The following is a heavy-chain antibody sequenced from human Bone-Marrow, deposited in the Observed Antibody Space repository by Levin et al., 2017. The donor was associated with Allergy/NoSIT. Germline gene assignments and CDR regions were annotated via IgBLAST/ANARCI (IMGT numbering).Heavy chain of an antibody. D-gene: IGHD6-19*01. CDR1: GFTFDDYA. CDR2: ISWNSGSI. Sequence: GGSLRLSCAASGFTFDDYAMHWVRQAPGKGLEWVSGISWNSGSIGYADSVKGRFTISRDNAKNSLYLQMNSLRAEDTALYYCAKDNFPVAGSYWYFDLWGRGTLVTVSS. V-gene: IGHV3-9*01. CDR3: AKDNFPVAGSYWYFDL. J-gene: IGHJ2*01.